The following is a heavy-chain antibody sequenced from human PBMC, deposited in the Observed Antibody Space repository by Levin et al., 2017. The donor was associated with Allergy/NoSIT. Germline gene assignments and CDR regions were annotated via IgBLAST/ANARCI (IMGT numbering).Heavy chain of an antibody. CDR2: IGIYNGNS. CDR1: GYTFTNYG. CDR3: VRDRLSSTTRLIFDY. V-gene: IGHV1-18*01. J-gene: IGHJ4*01. D-gene: IGHD1-1*01. Sequence: ASVKVSCKASGYTFTNYGFSWVRQAPGQGLEWMGWIGIYNGNSDYARKFQGRVTMTTDTSTTTAYMELRSLRSDDTAVYYCVRDRLSSTTRLIFDYWGRGTLVTVSA.